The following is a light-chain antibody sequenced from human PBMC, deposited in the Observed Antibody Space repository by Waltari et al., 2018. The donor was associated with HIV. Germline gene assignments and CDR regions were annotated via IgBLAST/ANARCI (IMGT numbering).Light chain of an antibody. CDR2: GAS. V-gene: IGKV3-15*01. Sequence: EIVMTQSPATLSVSPGEKVTLSCRASQSVSSNLAWYQQKPGQAPGPLIYGASTRAAGIPARFSGSGAGREFTLSISSLQSEDFAVYYCQQYHNWPRTFGQGTKVEI. CDR3: QQYHNWPRT. CDR1: QSVSSN. J-gene: IGKJ1*01.